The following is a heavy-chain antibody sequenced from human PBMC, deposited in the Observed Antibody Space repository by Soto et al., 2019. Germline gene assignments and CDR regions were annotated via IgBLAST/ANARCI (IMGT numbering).Heavy chain of an antibody. CDR1: GFTFSSYS. Sequence: GGSLRLSCAASGFTFSSYSMNWVRQAPGKGLEWVSSISSSSSYIYYADSVKGRFTISRDNAKNSLYLQMNSLRAEDTAVYYCAREIPPGRYYGSGSYYNGHKNPQGDVWGKGTTVTVSS. J-gene: IGHJ6*04. CDR3: AREIPPGRYYGSGSYYNGHKNPQGDV. V-gene: IGHV3-21*01. CDR2: ISSSSSYI. D-gene: IGHD3-10*01.